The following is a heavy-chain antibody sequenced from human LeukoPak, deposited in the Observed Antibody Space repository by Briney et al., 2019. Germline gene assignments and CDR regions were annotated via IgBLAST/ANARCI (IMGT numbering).Heavy chain of an antibody. CDR1: GGSFSGYY. D-gene: IGHD2-2*01. Sequence: PSETLSLTCAVYGGSFSGYYWSWIRQPPGKGLEWIGEINHSGSTNYNPSLKSRVTISVDTSKNQFSLKLSSVTAADTAVYYCARVPGIKRYCSSTSCSVSGWFDPWGQGTLVTVSS. CDR3: ARVPGIKRYCSSTSCSVSGWFDP. J-gene: IGHJ5*02. CDR2: INHSGST. V-gene: IGHV4-34*01.